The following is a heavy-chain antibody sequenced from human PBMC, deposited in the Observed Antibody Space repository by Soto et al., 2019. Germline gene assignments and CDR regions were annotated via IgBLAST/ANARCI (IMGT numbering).Heavy chain of an antibody. CDR1: RITFNIYA. CDR3: AREDDYGYRYINYGLDV. Sequence: PGGSLRLSCAASRITFNIYALHWVRQAPGKGLEWVAVISFDGTKKYYSDSVKGRFTISRDNLKNTLYLQMNNLRVEDAALYFCAREDDYGYRYINYGLDVWGQGTTVTVSS. CDR2: ISFDGTKK. V-gene: IGHV3-30-3*01. D-gene: IGHD4-17*01. J-gene: IGHJ6*02.